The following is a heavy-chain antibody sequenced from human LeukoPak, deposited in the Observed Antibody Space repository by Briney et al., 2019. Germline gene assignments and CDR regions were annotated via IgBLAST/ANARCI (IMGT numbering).Heavy chain of an antibody. CDR2: INAVNGNT. J-gene: IGHJ4*02. CDR1: GYTFINYA. Sequence: ASVKVSCKASGYTFINYAINWGRQAPGQRLEWVGWINAVNGNTKYSPKFQGRVSITRDTAASTAYMELSSLTSEDTAVYYCARGPRAAADDYWGQGTLVTVSS. V-gene: IGHV1-3*01. D-gene: IGHD6-13*01. CDR3: ARGPRAAADDY.